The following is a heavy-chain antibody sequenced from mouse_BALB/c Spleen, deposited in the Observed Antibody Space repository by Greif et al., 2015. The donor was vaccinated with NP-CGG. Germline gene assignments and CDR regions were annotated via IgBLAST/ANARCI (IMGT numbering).Heavy chain of an antibody. D-gene: IGHD2-14*01. CDR1: GYSITSDYA. CDR3: ARGYYRYY. CDR2: ISYSGST. V-gene: IGHV3-2*02. J-gene: IGHJ4*01. Sequence: VQLQQSGPGLVKPSQSLSLTCTVTGYSITSDYAWNWIRQFPGNKLEWMGYISYSGSTSYNPSLKSRISITRDTSKNQFFLQLNSVTTEDTATYYWARGYYRYYWGQGTSVTVAS.